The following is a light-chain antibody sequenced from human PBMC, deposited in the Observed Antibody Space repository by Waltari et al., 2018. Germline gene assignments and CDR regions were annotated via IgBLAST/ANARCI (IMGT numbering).Light chain of an antibody. V-gene: IGKV3-20*01. CDR3: QQYGASPLT. J-gene: IGKJ4*01. CDR2: GAS. CDR1: QTVSTNY. Sequence: EIVLTQSPGTLSLSSGARATLSCRASQTVSTNYLAWYQQKIGQAPRRLIYGASSRATGTPDRFSGGGSGTDFTLTISRLEPEDFAVYVCQQYGASPLTFGGGTKVEIK.